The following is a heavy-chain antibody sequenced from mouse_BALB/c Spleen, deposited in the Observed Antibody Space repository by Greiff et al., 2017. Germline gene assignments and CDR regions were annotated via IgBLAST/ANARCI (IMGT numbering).Heavy chain of an antibody. CDR1: GYSFTSYW. CDR2: IHPSDSET. D-gene: IGHD1-1*01. V-gene: IGHV1-74*01. Sequence: QVQLQQPGAELVRPGASVKLSCKASGYSFTSYWMNWVKQRPGQGLEWIGRIHPSDSETRLNQKFTDKATLTVDKSSSTDYMQLSSPTSEDSAVDYCASYGRRDYWGQGTTLTVSS. CDR3: ASYGRRDY. J-gene: IGHJ2*01.